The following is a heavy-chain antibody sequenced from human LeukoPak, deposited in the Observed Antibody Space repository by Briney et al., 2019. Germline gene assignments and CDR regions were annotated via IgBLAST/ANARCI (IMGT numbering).Heavy chain of an antibody. Sequence: GGSLRLSCAASGFTFSSYGMHWVRQAPGKGLEWVAVISYDRKNKYYADSVKGRFTISRDNSKNTLYLQMDSLRAGDTAVYYCGRGGLVASFDYWGQGTLVTVSS. CDR2: ISYDRKNK. CDR3: GRGGLVASFDY. J-gene: IGHJ4*02. CDR1: GFTFSSYG. D-gene: IGHD5-12*01. V-gene: IGHV3-30*03.